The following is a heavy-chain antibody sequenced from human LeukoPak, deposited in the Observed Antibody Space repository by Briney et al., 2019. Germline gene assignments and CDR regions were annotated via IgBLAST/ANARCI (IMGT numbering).Heavy chain of an antibody. CDR1: GFTFSSYA. Sequence: GRSLRLSCAASGFTFSSYAMHWVSQAPGKGLEWVAVISYDGSNKYYADSVKGRFTISRDNSKNTLYLQMNSLRAEDTAVYYCARSTGGAAAGPDYWGQGTLVTVSS. D-gene: IGHD6-13*01. J-gene: IGHJ4*02. V-gene: IGHV3-30-3*01. CDR3: ARSTGGAAAGPDY. CDR2: ISYDGSNK.